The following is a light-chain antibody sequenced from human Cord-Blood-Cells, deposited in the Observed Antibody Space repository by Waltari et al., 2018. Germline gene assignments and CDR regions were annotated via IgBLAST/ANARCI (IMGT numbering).Light chain of an antibody. J-gene: IGKJ1*01. CDR3: QQYNSYSKT. Sequence: IQLTQSPSTLPASVGNRVTITCRASQSISSWLAWYQQKPGKAPKLLIYDASSLESGVPSRFSGSGSGTEFTLTISSLQPDDFATYYCQQYNSYSKTFGQGTKVEIK. CDR1: QSISSW. CDR2: DAS. V-gene: IGKV1-5*01.